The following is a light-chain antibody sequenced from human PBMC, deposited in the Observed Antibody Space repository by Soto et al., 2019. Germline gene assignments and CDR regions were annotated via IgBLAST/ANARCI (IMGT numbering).Light chain of an antibody. V-gene: IGLV3-21*02. CDR3: QVWASTAEFFV. J-gene: IGLJ1*01. CDR1: KIGCKI. Sequence: SYELTQPPSVSVAPGQTAKITGGGDKIGCKIVHWYEQRPGQAPVAVVFDATDRPSGIPDRISASRSGDTATLTISRVDAGDEADYYCQVWASTAEFFVFGSGTKVTVL. CDR2: DAT.